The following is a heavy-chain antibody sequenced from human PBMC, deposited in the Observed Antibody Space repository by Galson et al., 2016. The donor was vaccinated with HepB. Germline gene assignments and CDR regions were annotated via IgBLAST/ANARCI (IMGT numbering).Heavy chain of an antibody. Sequence: SLRLSCAASGFIFTKYWMAWVRQAPGKGLEWVANINEDGRKTYYGDSVKGRFTISRDNSKNTLYLQMNSLRAEDTAVYYCAKGGDSSGYLDYWGQGTLVTVSS. D-gene: IGHD3-22*01. V-gene: IGHV3-7*01. CDR3: AKGGDSSGYLDY. CDR2: INEDGRKT. J-gene: IGHJ4*02. CDR1: GFIFTKYW.